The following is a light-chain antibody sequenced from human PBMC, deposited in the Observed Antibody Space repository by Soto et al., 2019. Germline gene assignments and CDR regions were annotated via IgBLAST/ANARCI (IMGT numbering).Light chain of an antibody. CDR1: QSVSSS. J-gene: IGKJ4*01. CDR3: QQRSNWPLT. CDR2: DVS. Sequence: EIVLTQSPATLSLSPGERATLSCRASQSVSSSLAWYQQKPGQTPRLLIYDVSNRATGIPARFSGSGSGTDFTLTVSSLEPEDFAVYYCQQRSNWPLTFGGGNKVEIK. V-gene: IGKV3-11*01.